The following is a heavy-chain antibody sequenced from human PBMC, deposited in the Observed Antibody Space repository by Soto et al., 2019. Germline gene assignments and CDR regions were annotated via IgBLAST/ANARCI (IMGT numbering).Heavy chain of an antibody. D-gene: IGHD6-13*01. CDR3: ARSQYSSSWYPFDY. CDR1: GFTFSSYG. CDR2: IYYDGSNK. V-gene: IGHV3-33*01. J-gene: IGHJ4*02. Sequence: SGGSLRLSCAASGFTFSSYGMHWVRQAPGKVLEWVAVIYYDGSNKYYADSVKGRFTISRDNSKNTLYLLMNSLRAEDTAVFYCARSQYSSSWYPFDYWGQGTLVTVSS.